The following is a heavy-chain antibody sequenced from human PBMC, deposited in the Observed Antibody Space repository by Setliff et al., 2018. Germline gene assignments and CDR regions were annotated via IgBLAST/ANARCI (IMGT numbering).Heavy chain of an antibody. J-gene: IGHJ3*02. V-gene: IGHV1-18*04. D-gene: IGHD3-22*01. Sequence: EASVKVSCKASGYSFQRYGINWLRQAPGQGLEWLGWISSYNGNTKYAQTVQDRIRVTTDTSTSTSYMELRSLRSDDTAVYFCARSSDSGYYHQRDAFDIWGQGTMVTVSS. CDR1: GYSFQRYG. CDR3: ARSSDSGYYHQRDAFDI. CDR2: ISSYNGNT.